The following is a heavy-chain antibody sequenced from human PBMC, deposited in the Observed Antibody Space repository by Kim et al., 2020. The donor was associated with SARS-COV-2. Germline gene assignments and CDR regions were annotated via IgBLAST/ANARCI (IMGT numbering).Heavy chain of an antibody. CDR1: GGSISSSSYY. D-gene: IGHD3-3*01. Sequence: SETLSLTCTVSGGSISSSSYYWGWIRQPXGXGLEWIGSIYYSGSTYYNPSLKSRVTISVDTSKNQFSLKLSSVTAADTAVYYCARRSITIFGEMTDAFDXXGQGTMVTVSS. CDR2: IYYSGST. V-gene: IGHV4-39*01. CDR3: ARRSITIFGEMTDAFDX. J-gene: IGHJ3*02.